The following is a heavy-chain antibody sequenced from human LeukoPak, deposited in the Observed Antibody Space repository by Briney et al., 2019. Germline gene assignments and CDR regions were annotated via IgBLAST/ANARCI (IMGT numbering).Heavy chain of an antibody. J-gene: IGHJ2*01. CDR2: ISAYNGNT. D-gene: IGHD2-21*01. Sequence: ASVKVSCKASGYTFTSYGISWVRQAPGQGLEWMGWISAYNGNTNYAQKLQGRVTMTTDTSTSTAYMELRSLRSDDTAVYYCAAEGVSVVGSYWYFDLWGRGTLVTVSS. CDR1: GYTFTSYG. V-gene: IGHV1-18*01. CDR3: AAEGVSVVGSYWYFDL.